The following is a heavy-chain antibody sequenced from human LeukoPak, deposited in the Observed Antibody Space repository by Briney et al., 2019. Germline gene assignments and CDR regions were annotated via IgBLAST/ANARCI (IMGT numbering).Heavy chain of an antibody. CDR3: ARDSIVGATGFDY. J-gene: IGHJ4*02. CDR1: GFTFSTYW. V-gene: IGHV3-74*01. D-gene: IGHD1-26*01. CDR2: ISGDGSDT. Sequence: GGSLRLSCAASGFTFSTYWMHWVRQAPGKGLVWVSRISGDGSDTRYADSVKGRFTISRDNSKNTLYLQMNSLRAEDTAVYYCARDSIVGATGFDYWGQGTLVTVSS.